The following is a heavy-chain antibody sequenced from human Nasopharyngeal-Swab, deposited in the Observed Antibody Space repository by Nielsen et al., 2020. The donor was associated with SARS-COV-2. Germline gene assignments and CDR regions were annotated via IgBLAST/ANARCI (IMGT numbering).Heavy chain of an antibody. Sequence: WIRQPPGQGLERIASIYHSGSTYYNPSLRSRVTILVDTSKNQFSLKLYSVTAADSAIYYCARRSGYSYGYALDNWGPGTLVTVSS. D-gene: IGHD5-18*01. CDR2: IYHSGST. V-gene: IGHV4-38-2*01. J-gene: IGHJ4*02. CDR3: ARRSGYSYGYALDN.